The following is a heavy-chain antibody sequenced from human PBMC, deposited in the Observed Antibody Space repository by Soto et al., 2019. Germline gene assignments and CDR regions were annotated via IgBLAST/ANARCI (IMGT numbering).Heavy chain of an antibody. V-gene: IGHV3-23*01. CDR3: AKDTVPVATPWFDP. Sequence: GGALRLSCAASGFTFRNYAMSWVRQAPGKGLEWVSTLRGSGGSTYYADSVKGRFTISRDNSKNTLYLQMNSLRAEDTAVYYCAKDTVPVATPWFDPWGQGTLVTVSS. CDR1: GFTFRNYA. J-gene: IGHJ5*02. D-gene: IGHD2-2*01. CDR2: LRGSGGST.